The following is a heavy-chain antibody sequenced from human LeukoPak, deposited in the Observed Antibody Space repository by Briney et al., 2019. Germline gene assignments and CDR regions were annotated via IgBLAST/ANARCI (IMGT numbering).Heavy chain of an antibody. CDR1: GGSFSGYY. CDR2: INHSGST. V-gene: IGHV4-34*01. CDR3: ARGPTVTTPPPNYYYYYGMDV. Sequence: PSETLSLTCAVYGGSFSGYYWSWIRQPPGKGLEWIGEINHSGSTNYNPSLKSRVTISVDTSKNQFSLKLSSVTAADTAVYYCARGPTVTTPPPNYYYYYGMDVWGQGTTVTVSS. J-gene: IGHJ6*02. D-gene: IGHD4-17*01.